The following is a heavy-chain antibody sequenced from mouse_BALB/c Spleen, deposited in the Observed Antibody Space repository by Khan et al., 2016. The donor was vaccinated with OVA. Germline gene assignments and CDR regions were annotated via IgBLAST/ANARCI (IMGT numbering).Heavy chain of an antibody. J-gene: IGHJ2*01. CDR3: ARRGLRWDFDY. CDR2: INPSIGYT. V-gene: IGHV1-4*01. D-gene: IGHD1-1*01. Sequence: QVQLKQSGAELAKPGASVKMSCKASGYTFINYWILWVKQRPGQGLQWIGYINPSIGYTENNQNFKNKATLTADKSSSTAYMQLSNLTAVESAVYDCARRGLRWDFDYWGQGTTLTVSS. CDR1: GYTFINYW.